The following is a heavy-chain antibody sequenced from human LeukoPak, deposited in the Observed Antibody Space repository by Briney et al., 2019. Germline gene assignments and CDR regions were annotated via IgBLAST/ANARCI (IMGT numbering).Heavy chain of an antibody. Sequence: SETLSLTCTVSGASISSGDYYWSWIRQPPGKGLECIGHIYYSGSTYYNPSLKSRVTISVDTSKNQFSLKLSSVTAADTAVYYCARSHDYSNYGSPLNFDYWGQGTLVTVSS. V-gene: IGHV4-30-4*01. CDR3: ARSHDYSNYGSPLNFDY. CDR2: IYYSGST. D-gene: IGHD4-11*01. CDR1: GASISSGDYY. J-gene: IGHJ4*02.